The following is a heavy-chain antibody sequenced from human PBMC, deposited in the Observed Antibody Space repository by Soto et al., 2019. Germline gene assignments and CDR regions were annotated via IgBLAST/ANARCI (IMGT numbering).Heavy chain of an antibody. CDR3: ARSGRSYYYYGMDV. Sequence: SETLSLTCTVSGGSISSGGYYWSWIRQHPGKGLEWIGYIYYSGSTYYNPSLKSRVTISVDTSKNQFSLKLSSVTAADTAVYYCARSGRSYYYYGMDVWGQGTTVTVSS. V-gene: IGHV4-31*03. J-gene: IGHJ6*02. D-gene: IGHD3-10*01. CDR2: IYYSGST. CDR1: GGSISSGGYY.